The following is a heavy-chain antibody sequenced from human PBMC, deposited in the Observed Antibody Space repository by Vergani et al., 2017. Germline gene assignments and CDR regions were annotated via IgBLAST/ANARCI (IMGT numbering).Heavy chain of an antibody. V-gene: IGHV4-39*07. CDR3: AXEEADWFGESLGDWFDP. Sequence: QLQLQESGPGLVKPSETLSLTCTVSGGSISSSSYYWGWIRQPPGKGLEWIGGIYYSGSTYDNPSLKSRVTISVDTAKNQFSLKLSSVTAADTAVYYCAXEEADWFGESLGDWFDPWGQGTLVTVSS. CDR2: IYYSGST. CDR1: GGSISSSSYY. D-gene: IGHD3-10*01. J-gene: IGHJ5*02.